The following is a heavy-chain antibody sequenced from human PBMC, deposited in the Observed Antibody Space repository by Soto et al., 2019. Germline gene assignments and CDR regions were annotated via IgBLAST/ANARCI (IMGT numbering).Heavy chain of an antibody. CDR3: AKGSAMTTVTDYYYYMDV. CDR2: ISGSGGST. J-gene: IGHJ6*03. D-gene: IGHD4-4*01. CDR1: GFTFSSYA. Sequence: PGGSLRLSCAASGFTFSSYAMSWVRQAPGKGLEWVSAISGSGGSTYYADSVKGRFTISRDNSKNTLYLQMNSLRAEDTAVYYCAKGSAMTTVTDYYYYMDVWGKGTTVTVSS. V-gene: IGHV3-23*01.